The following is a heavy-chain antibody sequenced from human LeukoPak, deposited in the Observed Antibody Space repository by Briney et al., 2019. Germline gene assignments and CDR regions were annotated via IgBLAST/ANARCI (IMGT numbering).Heavy chain of an antibody. J-gene: IGHJ4*02. CDR3: ARDAWELSYYSGYFDD. D-gene: IGHD1-26*01. CDR2: IKQDGSEK. CDR1: GFTFSSYW. Sequence: GGSLRLSCAASGFTFSSYWMTWVRQAPGKGLEWVANIKQDGSEKYYVDSVKGRFTISRDNAKNSLYLQMNSLRAEDTAVYYCARDAWELSYYSGYFDDWGQGTLVTVSS. V-gene: IGHV3-7*01.